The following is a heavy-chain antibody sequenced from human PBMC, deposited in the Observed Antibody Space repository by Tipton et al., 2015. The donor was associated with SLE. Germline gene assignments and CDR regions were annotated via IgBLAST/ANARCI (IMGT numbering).Heavy chain of an antibody. CDR3: ARGTGITDD. Sequence: TLSLTCAVSGGSITTNGYYWTWIRQHPGKGLEWIGYIYHTGTTYYNPSLKSRVAVSLDTSKRQFLLRLTSVTAADTAMYFCARGTGITDDWGQGTLVTVSS. V-gene: IGHV4-31*11. CDR2: IYHTGTT. CDR1: GGSITTNGYY. J-gene: IGHJ4*02. D-gene: IGHD1-1*01.